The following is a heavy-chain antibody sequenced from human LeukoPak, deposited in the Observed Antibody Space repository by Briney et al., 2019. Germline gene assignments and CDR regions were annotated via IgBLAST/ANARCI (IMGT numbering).Heavy chain of an antibody. CDR3: ARGGVVAATRLLGGYFDL. Sequence: PGGSLRLSCAASGFTFSSYWMSWVRQAPGKGLEWVANIKQGGSEKYYVDSVKGRFTISRDNAKNSLYLQMNSLRAEDTAVYYCARGGVVAATRLLGGYFDLWGRGTLVTVSS. V-gene: IGHV3-7*01. D-gene: IGHD2-15*01. J-gene: IGHJ2*01. CDR2: IKQGGSEK. CDR1: GFTFSSYW.